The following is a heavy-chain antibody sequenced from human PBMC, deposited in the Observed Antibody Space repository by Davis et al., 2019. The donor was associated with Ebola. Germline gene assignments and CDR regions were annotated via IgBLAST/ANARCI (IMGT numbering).Heavy chain of an antibody. CDR1: GYTFSAYY. J-gene: IGHJ6*02. V-gene: IGHV1-2*06. CDR3: ARGGITVTVVPRDYYYGLDV. CDR2: INPNSGST. Sequence: AASVTVSCKASGYTFSAYYMHWVRQAPGQGLEWMGRINPNSGSTIYTQKFQGRVTMTRDTASSTAYMELSRLRSVDSAVYYCARGGITVTVVPRDYYYGLDVWGQGTTVTVSS. D-gene: IGHD3-22*01.